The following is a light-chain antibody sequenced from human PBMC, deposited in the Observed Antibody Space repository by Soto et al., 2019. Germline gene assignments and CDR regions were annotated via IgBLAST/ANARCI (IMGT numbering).Light chain of an antibody. CDR2: AAS. CDR3: QYYNNWLAT. CDR1: QTISNM. V-gene: IGKV3-15*01. Sequence: EVVMTQSPATLSVSPGDKVSLSCRANQTISNMLAWYQQKPGQAPRLLIYAASTRATGVSARFSGSGSGTEFTLTISSLQSEDFTIYYCQYYNNWLATFGGGTNVDIK. J-gene: IGKJ4*01.